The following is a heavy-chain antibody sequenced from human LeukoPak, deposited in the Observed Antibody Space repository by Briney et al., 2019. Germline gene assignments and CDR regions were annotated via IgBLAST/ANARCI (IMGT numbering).Heavy chain of an antibody. CDR2: IYTSGST. J-gene: IGHJ4*02. V-gene: IGHV4-4*07. Sequence: SETLSLTCTVSGGSISSYYWSWIRQPAGKVLEWIGRIYTSGSTNYNPSLKSRVTMSVDTSKNQFSLKLSSVTAADTAVYYCARDRYYYGSGSYYPFDYWGQGTLVTVSS. CDR1: GGSISSYY. CDR3: ARDRYYYGSGSYYPFDY. D-gene: IGHD3-10*01.